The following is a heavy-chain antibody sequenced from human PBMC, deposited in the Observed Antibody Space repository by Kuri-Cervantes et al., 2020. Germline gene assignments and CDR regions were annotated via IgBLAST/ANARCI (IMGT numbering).Heavy chain of an antibody. CDR2: ISYDGSNK. CDR1: GFTFSSYA. V-gene: IGHV3-30*14. J-gene: IGHJ4*02. D-gene: IGHD1-1*01. Sequence: GESLKISCAASGFTFSSYAMHWVRQAPGKGLEWVAVISYDGSNKYYADSVKGRFTISRENAKNSLYLQMNSLRAGDTAVYYCARVSTNWNHPDYWGQGTLVTVSS. CDR3: ARVSTNWNHPDY.